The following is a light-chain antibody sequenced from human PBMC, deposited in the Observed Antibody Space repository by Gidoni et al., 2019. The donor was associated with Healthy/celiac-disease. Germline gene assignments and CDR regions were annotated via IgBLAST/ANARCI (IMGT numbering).Light chain of an antibody. CDR2: GAS. J-gene: IGKJ2*01. V-gene: IGKV3-20*01. CDR3: QQYGSSPDT. Sequence: EIVLTQSPGTLPLSPGERATLPCRASQSVSSSYLAWYQQKPGQAPRLLIYGASSRATGIPDRFSGSGSGTDFTLTISRLEPEEFAVYYCQQYGSSPDTFGQGTKLEIK. CDR1: QSVSSSY.